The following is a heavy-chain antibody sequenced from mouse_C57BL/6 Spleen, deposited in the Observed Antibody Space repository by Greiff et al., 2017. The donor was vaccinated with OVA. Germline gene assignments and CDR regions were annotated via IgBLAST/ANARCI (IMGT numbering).Heavy chain of an antibody. CDR3: ARLITTVVATNYFDY. J-gene: IGHJ2*01. V-gene: IGHV5-9*01. D-gene: IGHD1-1*01. CDR1: GFTFSSYT. Sequence: DVKLVESGGGLVKPGGSLKLSCAASGFTFSSYTMSWVRQTPEKRLEWVATISGGGGNTYYPDSVKGRFTISRDNAKNTLYLQMSSLRSEDTALYYCARLITTVVATNYFDYWGQGTTLTVSS. CDR2: ISGGGGNT.